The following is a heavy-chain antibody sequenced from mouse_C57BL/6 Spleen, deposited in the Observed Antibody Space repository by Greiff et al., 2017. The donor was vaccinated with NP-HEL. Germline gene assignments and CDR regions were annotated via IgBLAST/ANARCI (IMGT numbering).Heavy chain of an antibody. D-gene: IGHD1-1*01. V-gene: IGHV1-74*01. CDR2: IDPSDSDT. CDR3: AIEDYCRGYFDY. CDR1: GYTFTSYW. Sequence: QVQLQQPGAELVKPGASVKVSCKASGYTFTSYWMHWVKQRPGQGLEWIGRIDPSDSDTNYNQKFKGKATLTVDKSSSTAYMQLSSLTSEDSAVYDGAIEDYCRGYFDYWGQGTSLTVSS. J-gene: IGHJ2*02.